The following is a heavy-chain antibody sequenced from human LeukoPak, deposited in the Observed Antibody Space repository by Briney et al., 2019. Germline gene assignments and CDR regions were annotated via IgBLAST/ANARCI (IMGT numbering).Heavy chain of an antibody. V-gene: IGHV3-48*01. Sequence: GGSLRLSCAASGFPFSSYSMNWVRQAPGKGLEWFSYISSSSSTIYYADSVKGRFTISRDNAKKSLYLQMNSLRAEDTAVYYCASGSGSLDYWGQGTLVTVSS. CDR2: ISSSSSTI. CDR1: GFPFSSYS. D-gene: IGHD1-26*01. J-gene: IGHJ4*02. CDR3: ASGSGSLDY.